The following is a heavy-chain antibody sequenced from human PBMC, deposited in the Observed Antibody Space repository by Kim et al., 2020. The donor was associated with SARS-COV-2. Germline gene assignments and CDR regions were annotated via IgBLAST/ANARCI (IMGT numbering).Heavy chain of an antibody. CDR1: GVTLSYYG. CDR3: VRGFNHHYHGMNV. V-gene: IGHV3-30*03. D-gene: IGHD3-10*01. Sequence: GGSLRLSCTASGVTLSYYGIHWVRQAPGEGLEWVAVISNGGHESYGDSVKGRFTISRDTSKNTVYLQMDSLRVEDTAVYYCVRGFNHHYHGMNVWGQGTTVTVSS. J-gene: IGHJ6*02. CDR2: ISNGGHE.